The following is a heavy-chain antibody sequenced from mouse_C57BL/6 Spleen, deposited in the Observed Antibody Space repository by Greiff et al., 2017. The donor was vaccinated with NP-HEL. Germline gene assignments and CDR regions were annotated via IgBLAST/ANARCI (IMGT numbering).Heavy chain of an antibody. J-gene: IGHJ1*03. CDR2: ISSGGSYT. D-gene: IGHD1-1*01. Sequence: DVHLVESGGDLVKPGGSLKLSCAASGFTFSSYGMSWVRQTPDKRLEWVATISSGGSYTYYPDSVKGRFTISRDNAKNTLYLQMSSLKSEDTAMYYCARLITTVVARDWYFDVWGTGTTVTVSS. CDR3: ARLITTVVARDWYFDV. CDR1: GFTFSSYG. V-gene: IGHV5-6*01.